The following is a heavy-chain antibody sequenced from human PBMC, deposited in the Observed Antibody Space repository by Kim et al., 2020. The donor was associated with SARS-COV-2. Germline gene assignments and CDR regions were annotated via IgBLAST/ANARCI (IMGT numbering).Heavy chain of an antibody. CDR3: ARQDLQWLFDF. J-gene: IGHJ4*02. V-gene: IGHV1-2*06. D-gene: IGHD6-19*01. CDR2: IRIDSGGT. CDR1: GYTFTDYY. Sequence: ASVKVSCKTSGYTFTDYYIHWVRQAPGQGLEWMGRIRIDSGGTNYAQKYQGRVTMTRDTSINTAYMVLSRLRSDDTSVYFCARQDLQWLFDFWGQGTLVTVS.